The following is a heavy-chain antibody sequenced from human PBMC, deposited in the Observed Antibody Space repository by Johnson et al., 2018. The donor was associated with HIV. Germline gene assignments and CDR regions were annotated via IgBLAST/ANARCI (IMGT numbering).Heavy chain of an antibody. CDR3: ARGRGALDI. D-gene: IGHD3-16*01. CDR1: GFTFSSYA. J-gene: IGHJ3*02. Sequence: QVQLVESGGGVVQPGRSLRLSCAASGFTFSSYAMHWVRQAPGKGLEWVAVISYDGSNKYYADSVKGRFTISRHKSKNTLYLQMNSLRGEDTAIYYCARGRGALDIWGQGTMVTVSS. V-gene: IGHV3-30-3*01. CDR2: ISYDGSNK.